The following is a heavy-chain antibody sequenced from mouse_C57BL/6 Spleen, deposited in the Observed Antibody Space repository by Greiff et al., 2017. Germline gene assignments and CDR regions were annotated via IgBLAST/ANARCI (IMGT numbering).Heavy chain of an antibody. J-gene: IGHJ4*01. CDR1: GFTFSDYG. CDR3: ARSGLLLLRFDY. V-gene: IGHV5-17*01. Sequence: EVQLQESGGGLVKPGGSLKLSCAASGFTFSDYGMHWVRQAPEKGLEWVAYISSGSSTIYYADTVKGRFTISRDNAKNTLFLQMTSLRSEDTAMYYCARSGLLLLRFDYWGQGTSVTVSS. CDR2: ISSGSSTI. D-gene: IGHD1-1*01.